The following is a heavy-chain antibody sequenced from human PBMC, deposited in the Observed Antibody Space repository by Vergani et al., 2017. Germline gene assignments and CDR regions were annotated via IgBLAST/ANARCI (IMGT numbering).Heavy chain of an antibody. CDR2: VNQDGSEK. Sequence: EGQLVESGGDWVQRGGSLRLSCAASGFISSSYWMSWVRQAPGKGLEWVANVNQDGSEKYYVDSVRGRFTISRDNAKNSIYLQMNSLRAEDTAVYYCARRSGWYVYYMDVWGKGTTVTVSS. D-gene: IGHD6-19*01. CDR1: GFISSSYW. CDR3: ARRSGWYVYYMDV. J-gene: IGHJ6*03. V-gene: IGHV3-7*01.